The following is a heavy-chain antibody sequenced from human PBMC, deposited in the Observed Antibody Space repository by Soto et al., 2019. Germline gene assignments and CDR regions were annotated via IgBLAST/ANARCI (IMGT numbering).Heavy chain of an antibody. CDR1: GGTFSSYA. J-gene: IGHJ3*02. D-gene: IGHD2-15*01. CDR3: AGDEAPRAAQSAFDI. Sequence: GASVKVSCKASGGTFSSYAISWVRQAPGQGLEWMGGIIPIFGTANYAQKFQGRVTITADESTSTAYMELSSLRSEDTAVYYCAGDEAPRAAQSAFDIWGQGTMVNVSS. V-gene: IGHV1-69*13. CDR2: IIPIFGTA.